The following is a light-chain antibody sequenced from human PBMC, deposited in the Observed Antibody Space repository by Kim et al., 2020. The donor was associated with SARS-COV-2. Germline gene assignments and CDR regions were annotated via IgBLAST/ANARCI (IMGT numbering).Light chain of an antibody. CDR2: EAS. CDR1: QNINRW. CDR3: QQAHSFPPLT. V-gene: IGKV1-12*01. Sequence: SVGDRVTITCRASQNINRWLAWYQQKPGKAPKLRIYEASTLQTGVPSRFSGSGSGTDFTLTISSLQPEDFATYYCQQAHSFPPLTFGGGTKVDIK. J-gene: IGKJ4*01.